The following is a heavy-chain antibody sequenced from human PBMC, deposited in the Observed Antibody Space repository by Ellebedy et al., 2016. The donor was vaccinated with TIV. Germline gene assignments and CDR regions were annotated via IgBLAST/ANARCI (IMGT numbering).Heavy chain of an antibody. CDR3: AKDRTSGDGYWVFDN. D-gene: IGHD5-18*01. J-gene: IGHJ4*02. CDR1: GFTFSPYA. CDR2: IVGSGS. V-gene: IGHV3-23*01. Sequence: GESLKISCAASGFTFSPYAMSWVRQAPGKGLEWVSGIVGSGSQKYAYSVKGRFTISRDNSKRTVDLQMNSLRAEDTAVYFCAKDRTSGDGYWVFDNWGQGTLVSVSS.